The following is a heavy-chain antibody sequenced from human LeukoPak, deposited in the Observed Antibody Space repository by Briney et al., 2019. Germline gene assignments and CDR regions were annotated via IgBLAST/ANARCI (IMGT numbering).Heavy chain of an antibody. J-gene: IGHJ4*02. CDR2: IYHSGST. Sequence: PSETLSLTCAVSGYPISSGYYWGWIRQPPGKGLEWIGSIYHSGSTYYNPSLKSRVTISVDTSKNQFSLKLSSVTAADTAVYYCARGAKKSYDSSGYFFDYWGQGTLVTVSS. CDR3: ARGAKKSYDSSGYFFDY. V-gene: IGHV4-38-2*01. CDR1: GYPISSGYY. D-gene: IGHD3-22*01.